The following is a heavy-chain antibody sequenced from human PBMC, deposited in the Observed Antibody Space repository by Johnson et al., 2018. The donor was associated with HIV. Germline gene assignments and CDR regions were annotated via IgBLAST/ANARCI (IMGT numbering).Heavy chain of an antibody. CDR1: GFTFSSYD. Sequence: MLLVESGGGVVQPGGSLRLSCAASGFTFSSYDMHWVRQATGKGLEWVSAIGTAGDTYYPGSVKGRFTISRENAKNSLYLQMNSLRAGDTAVYYCAKDDNLGVWYSDAFDVWGQGTVVTVSS. V-gene: IGHV3-13*01. CDR3: AKDDNLGVWYSDAFDV. D-gene: IGHD6-19*01. J-gene: IGHJ3*01. CDR2: IGTAGDT.